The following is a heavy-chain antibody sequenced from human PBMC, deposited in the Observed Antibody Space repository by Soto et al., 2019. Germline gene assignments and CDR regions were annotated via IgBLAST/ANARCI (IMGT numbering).Heavy chain of an antibody. Sequence: EVQMLESGGGLVQPGGSLRLYCAASGFTFSSYAMNWVRQAPGKGLEWVSAISGSGGSTYYADSVKGRFTISRDNSKTTLDLQMNSLRAEDTAVYYCAKEVYCSSTSCYYYMDVWGKGTTVTV. V-gene: IGHV3-23*01. J-gene: IGHJ6*03. CDR3: AKEVYCSSTSCYYYMDV. D-gene: IGHD2-2*01. CDR1: GFTFSSYA. CDR2: ISGSGGST.